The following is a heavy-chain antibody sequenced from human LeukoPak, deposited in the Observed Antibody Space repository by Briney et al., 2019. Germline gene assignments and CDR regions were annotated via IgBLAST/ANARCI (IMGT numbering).Heavy chain of an antibody. V-gene: IGHV4-4*07. CDR3: ARDRSPYHYGSGSYYFDY. CDR2: IYASGNT. J-gene: IGHJ4*02. Sequence: SETLSLTCTVSGDSISSYFWSWIRQPAGKGPEWIGRIYASGNTNYNPFLKSRVTMSVDTSKNQFSLRLSSVTAADTAVYYCARDRSPYHYGSGSYYFDYWGQGTLVTVSS. CDR1: GDSISSYF. D-gene: IGHD3-10*01.